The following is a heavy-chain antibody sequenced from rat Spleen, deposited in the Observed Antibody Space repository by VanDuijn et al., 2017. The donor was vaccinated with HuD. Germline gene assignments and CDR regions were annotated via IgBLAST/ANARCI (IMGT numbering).Heavy chain of an antibody. Sequence: EVQLAESGGGLVQPGRSLKLSCAVSGFTFSDYYMAWVRQAHTKGLEWVASISYDDTSTHYRDSVKGRFTISRDIAKSSLFLQMDSLRSEDTATYYCTTGPPSPSYPRDYWGQGVMVTVSS. J-gene: IGHJ2*01. CDR1: GFTFSDYY. CDR3: TTGPPSPSYPRDY. V-gene: IGHV5-20*01. D-gene: IGHD1-7*01. CDR2: ISYDDTST.